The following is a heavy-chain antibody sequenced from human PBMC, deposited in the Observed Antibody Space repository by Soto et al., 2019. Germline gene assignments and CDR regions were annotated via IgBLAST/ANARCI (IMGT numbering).Heavy chain of an antibody. V-gene: IGHV4-34*01. CDR1: GGSFSGYY. Sequence: PSETLSLTCAVYGGSFSGYYWSWIRQPPGKGLEWIGEINHSGSTNYNPSLKSRVTISVDTSKNQFSLKLSSVTAADTAVYYCASLRPTTRLRGRFSWGQGTLVTVSS. J-gene: IGHJ4*02. CDR2: INHSGST. D-gene: IGHD4-17*01. CDR3: ASLRPTTRLRGRFS.